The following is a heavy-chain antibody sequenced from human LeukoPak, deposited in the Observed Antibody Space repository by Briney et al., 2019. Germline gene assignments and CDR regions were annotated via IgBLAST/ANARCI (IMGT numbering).Heavy chain of an antibody. Sequence: ASVKVSCKASGYTFTSYDINWVRQATGQGLEWMGWMNPNSGNTDYAPKFQGRVTMTRNTSITTAYMELSSLRSEDTAVYYCARAQRYCAGTSCYAPVAYWGQGILVTVSS. CDR1: GYTFTSYD. J-gene: IGHJ4*02. D-gene: IGHD2-2*01. V-gene: IGHV1-8*01. CDR2: MNPNSGNT. CDR3: ARAQRYCAGTSCYAPVAY.